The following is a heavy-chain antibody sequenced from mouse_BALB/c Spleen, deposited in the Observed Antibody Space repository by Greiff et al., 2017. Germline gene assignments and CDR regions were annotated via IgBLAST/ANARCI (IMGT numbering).Heavy chain of an antibody. J-gene: IGHJ3*01. Sequence: VQLQQSGPQLVRPGASVKISCKASGYSFTSYWMHWVKQRPGQGLEWIGMIDPSDSETRLNQKFKDKATLTVDKSSSTAYMQLSSPTSEDSAVYYCARGTTVVDWFAYWGQGTLVTVSA. CDR1: GYSFTSYW. CDR2: IDPSDSET. V-gene: IGHV1S127*01. D-gene: IGHD1-1*01. CDR3: ARGTTVVDWFAY.